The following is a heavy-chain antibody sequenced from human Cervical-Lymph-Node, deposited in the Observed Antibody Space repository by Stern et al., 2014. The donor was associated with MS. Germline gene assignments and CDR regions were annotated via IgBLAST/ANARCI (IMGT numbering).Heavy chain of an antibody. D-gene: IGHD1-14*01. CDR1: GFTFSTYG. V-gene: IGHV3-33*01. CDR2: RWLDGSNK. J-gene: IGHJ4*02. Sequence: VQLVESGGGVVQPGGSLRLSCAASGFTFSTYGMHWVRQAPGKGLEWVAVRWLDGSNKYYGDAVKGRFTISRDNSKNTLSLEMNSLRVEDTAVYYCARERAYNSSPFDYWGQGTPVTVSS. CDR3: ARERAYNSSPFDY.